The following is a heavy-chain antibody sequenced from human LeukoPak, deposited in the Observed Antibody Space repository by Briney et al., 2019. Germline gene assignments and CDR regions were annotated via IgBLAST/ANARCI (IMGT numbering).Heavy chain of an antibody. D-gene: IGHD2-21*02. CDR1: GFTFSSYS. CDR2: ISSSSSYI. V-gene: IGHV3-21*04. Sequence: GGSLRLSCAASGFTFSSYSMNWVRQAPGKGLEWVSSISSSSSYIYYADSVKGRFTISRDNAKNSLYLQMNSLRVEDTAVYYCARHCAGDCYGDFDSWGQGTLVTVSS. CDR3: ARHCAGDCYGDFDS. J-gene: IGHJ4*02.